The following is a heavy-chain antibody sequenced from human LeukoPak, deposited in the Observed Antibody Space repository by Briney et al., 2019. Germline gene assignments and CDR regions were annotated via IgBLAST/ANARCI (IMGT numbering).Heavy chain of an antibody. D-gene: IGHD6-6*01. CDR1: GGSFSGYY. CDR2: IYYSGST. Sequence: PSETLSLTCAVYGGSFSGYYWSWIRQPPGKGLEWTGYIYYSGSTNYNPSLKSRLTVSVDTSKNQFSLKLSSVTAADTAVYYCASYTSSYGRFDFWGQGTLVTVSS. CDR3: ASYTSSYGRFDF. J-gene: IGHJ4*02. V-gene: IGHV4-59*08.